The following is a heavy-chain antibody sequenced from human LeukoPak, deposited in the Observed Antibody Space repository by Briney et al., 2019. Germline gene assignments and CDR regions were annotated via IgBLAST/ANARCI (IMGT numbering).Heavy chain of an antibody. J-gene: IGHJ4*02. CDR2: ISAYNGNT. V-gene: IGHV1-18*01. CDR1: GYTFTSYG. CDR3: ARGPGEGGSSGYYYGKPEDPAEYYFDY. D-gene: IGHD3-22*01. Sequence: ASVKVSCKASGYTFTSYGISWVRQAPGQGLEWMGWISAYNGNTNYAQKLQGRVTMTTDTSTSTAYMELRSLRSDDTAVYCCARGPGEGGSSGYYYGKPEDPAEYYFDYWGQGTLVTVSS.